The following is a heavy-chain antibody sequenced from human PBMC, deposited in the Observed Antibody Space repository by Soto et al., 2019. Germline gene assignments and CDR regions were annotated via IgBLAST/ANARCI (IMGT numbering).Heavy chain of an antibody. V-gene: IGHV4-39*01. CDR2: IYYSGST. CDR1: GGSISSSSYY. D-gene: IGHD3-10*01. CDR3: ARHSVGMVRGVIFHYYYGMDV. J-gene: IGHJ6*02. Sequence: SETLSLTCTVSGGSISSSSYYWGWIRQPPGKGLEWIGSIYYSGSTYYNPSLKSRVTISVDTSKNQFSLKLSSVTAADTAVYYCARHSVGMVRGVIFHYYYGMDVWGQGTTVTVSS.